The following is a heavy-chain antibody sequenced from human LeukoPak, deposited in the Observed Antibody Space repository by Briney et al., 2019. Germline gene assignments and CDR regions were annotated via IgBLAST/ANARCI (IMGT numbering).Heavy chain of an antibody. J-gene: IGHJ4*02. D-gene: IGHD3-22*01. CDR3: ARANYYDSSGYPVIDY. V-gene: IGHV3-21*01. CDR2: ISTSSSYK. Sequence: GGSLRLSCAASGFTFSSNSMNWVRQAPGKGLEWVSSISTSSSYKYYADSVKGRFTISRDNSKNTLYLQMNSLRAEDMAVYYCARANYYDSSGYPVIDYWGQGTLVTVSS. CDR1: GFTFSSNS.